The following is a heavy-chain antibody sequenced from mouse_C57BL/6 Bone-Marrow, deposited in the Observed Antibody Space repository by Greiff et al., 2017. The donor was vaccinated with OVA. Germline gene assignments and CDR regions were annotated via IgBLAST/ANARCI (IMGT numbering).Heavy chain of an antibody. CDR3: ARGVTNAMDY. Sequence: EVKLQESGPGLVKPSQSLSLTCSVTGYSITSGYYWNWIRQFPGNKLEWMGYISYDGSNNYNPSLKNRISITRDTSKNQFFLKLNSVTTEDTATYYCARGVTNAMDYWGQGTSVTVSS. J-gene: IGHJ4*01. CDR1: GYSITSGYY. CDR2: ISYDGSN. D-gene: IGHD2-2*01. V-gene: IGHV3-6*01.